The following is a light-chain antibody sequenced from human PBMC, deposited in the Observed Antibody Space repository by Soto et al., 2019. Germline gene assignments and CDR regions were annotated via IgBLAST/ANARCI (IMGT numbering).Light chain of an antibody. CDR3: SSYAGSSHVV. Sequence: QSALTQPPSASGSPGQSVTISCTGTSSDVGGYNYVSWYQQHPGKAPKLMISEVNKRPSGVPDRFSGSKSGNTASLTVSGLQAEDEADYYCSSYAGSSHVVFGGGPKLTVL. CDR1: SSDVGGYNY. V-gene: IGLV2-8*01. J-gene: IGLJ2*01. CDR2: EVN.